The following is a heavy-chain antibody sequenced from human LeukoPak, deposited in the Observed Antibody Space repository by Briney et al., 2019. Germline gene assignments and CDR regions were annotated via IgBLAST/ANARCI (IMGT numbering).Heavy chain of an antibody. CDR2: IIPILGIA. V-gene: IGHV1-69*04. CDR1: GGTFSSYA. CDR3: AREGTGSYSTVD. D-gene: IGHD1-26*01. J-gene: IGHJ4*02. Sequence: SVKVSCKASGGTFSSYAISWVRQAPGQGLAWMGRIIPILGIANYAQKFQGRVTITADKSTSTAYMELSSLRSEDTAVYYCAREGTGSYSTVDWGQGTLVTVSS.